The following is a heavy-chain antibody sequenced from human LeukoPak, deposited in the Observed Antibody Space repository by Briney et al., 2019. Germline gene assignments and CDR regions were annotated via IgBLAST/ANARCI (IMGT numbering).Heavy chain of an antibody. CDR2: IIPILGIA. CDR1: GGTFSSYA. Sequence: ASVKVSCKASGGTFSSYAISWVRQAPGQGLEWMGRIIPILGIANYAQKFQGRVTITADKSTSTAYMELSSLRSEDTAVYYCARDKPGIVGVTATFDPWGQGTLVTVSS. D-gene: IGHD1-26*01. J-gene: IGHJ5*02. CDR3: ARDKPGIVGVTATFDP. V-gene: IGHV1-69*04.